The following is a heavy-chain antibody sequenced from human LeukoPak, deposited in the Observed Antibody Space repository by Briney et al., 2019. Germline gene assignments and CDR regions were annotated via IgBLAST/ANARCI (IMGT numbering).Heavy chain of an antibody. V-gene: IGHV3-21*01. CDR3: AREGRGYSGYVSDY. CDR1: GFTFSSYS. D-gene: IGHD5-12*01. CDR2: ISSSSSYI. J-gene: IGHJ4*02. Sequence: GGSLRLSCAASGFTFSSYSMNWVRQAPGKGLEWASSISSSSSYIYYADSVKGRFTISRDNAKNSLYLQMNSLRAEDTAVYYCAREGRGYSGYVSDYWGQGTLVTVSS.